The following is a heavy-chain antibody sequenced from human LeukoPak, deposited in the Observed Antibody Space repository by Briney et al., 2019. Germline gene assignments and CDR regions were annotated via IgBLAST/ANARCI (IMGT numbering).Heavy chain of an antibody. CDR2: FDPEDGET. CDR1: GYTLTELS. D-gene: IGHD1-26*01. J-gene: IGHJ4*02. Sequence: ASVKVSCKVSGYTLTELSMHWVRQAPGKGLEWMGGFDPEDGETIYAQKFQGRVTMTEDTSTDTAYMELSSLRSEDTAVYYCATSGSYGPALSFDYWGQGTLVTVS. CDR3: ATSGSYGPALSFDY. V-gene: IGHV1-24*01.